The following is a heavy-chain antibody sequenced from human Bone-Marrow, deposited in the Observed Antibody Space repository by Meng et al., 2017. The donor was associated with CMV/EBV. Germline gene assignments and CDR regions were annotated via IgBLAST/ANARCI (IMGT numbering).Heavy chain of an antibody. CDR3: ARASDY. Sequence: GESLKISCAASGITFSSYWMHWVRQAPGKGLVWVSRINSDGSSTSYADSVKGRFTISRDNSKNTLYLQMNSLRAEDTAVYYCARASDYWGQGTLVTVSS. CDR1: GITFSSYW. V-gene: IGHV3-74*01. J-gene: IGHJ4*02. CDR2: INSDGSST.